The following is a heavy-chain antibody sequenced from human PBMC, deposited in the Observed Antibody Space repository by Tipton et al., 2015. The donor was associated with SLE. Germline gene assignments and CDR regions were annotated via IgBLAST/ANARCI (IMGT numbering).Heavy chain of an antibody. D-gene: IGHD2-2*01. Sequence: TLSLTCTVSGGSISSYYWNWIRQPPGKGLEWIGYIYYSGSTNYNPSLKSRVTISVDTSKNQFSLKLSSVTAADTAVYYCAREGCSSTSCYGYYYMDVWGKGTTVTVSS. CDR1: GGSISSYY. J-gene: IGHJ6*03. CDR2: IYYSGST. V-gene: IGHV4-59*01. CDR3: AREGCSSTSCYGYYYMDV.